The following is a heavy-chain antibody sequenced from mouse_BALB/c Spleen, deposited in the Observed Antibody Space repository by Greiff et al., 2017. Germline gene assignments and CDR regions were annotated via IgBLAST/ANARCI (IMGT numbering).Heavy chain of an antibody. CDR1: GFTFSSYG. V-gene: IGHV5-6*01. CDR3: ARHEGFITAVEATRGIDY. J-gene: IGHJ2*01. CDR2: ISSGGSYT. D-gene: IGHD1-1*01. Sequence: EVMLVESGGDLVKPGGSLKLSCAASGFTFSSYGMSWVRQTPDKRLEWVATISSGGSYTYYPDSVKGRFTISRDNAKNTLYLQMSSLKSEDTAMYYCARHEGFITAVEATRGIDYWGQGTTLTVSS.